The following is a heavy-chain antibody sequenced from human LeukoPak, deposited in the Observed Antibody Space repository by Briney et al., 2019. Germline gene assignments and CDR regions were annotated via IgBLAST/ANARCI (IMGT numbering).Heavy chain of an antibody. CDR3: ARDPVDTAKSDYYYGMDV. CDR2: IIPILGIA. Sequence: SVKVSCKTSGYTFTGYGIGWVRQAPGQGLEWMGRIIPILGIANYAQKFQGRVTITADKSTSTAYMELSSLRSEDTAVYYCARDPVDTAKSDYYYGMDVWGQGTTVTVSS. J-gene: IGHJ6*02. D-gene: IGHD5-18*01. CDR1: GYTFTGYG. V-gene: IGHV1-69*04.